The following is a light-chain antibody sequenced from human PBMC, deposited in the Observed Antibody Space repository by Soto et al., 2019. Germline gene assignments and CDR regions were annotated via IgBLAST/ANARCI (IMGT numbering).Light chain of an antibody. Sequence: QSVLTQPASVSGSPGQSITISCTGTSSDVGSYNLVSWYQQHPGKAPKLMIYEGSKRPSGVSNRFSGSKSGNTASLTISGLQADDEADYYCSSYTGTNTWVFGGGTK. CDR1: SSDVGSYNL. CDR2: EGS. V-gene: IGLV2-14*02. CDR3: SSYTGTNTWV. J-gene: IGLJ3*02.